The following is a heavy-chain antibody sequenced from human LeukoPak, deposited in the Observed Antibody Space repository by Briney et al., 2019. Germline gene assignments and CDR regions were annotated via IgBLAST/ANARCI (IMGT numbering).Heavy chain of an antibody. J-gene: IGHJ4*02. D-gene: IGHD3-10*01. CDR2: INHSGST. CDR3: ARRCMVRGVIDY. V-gene: IGHV4-34*01. Sequence: PSETLSLTCAVYGGSFSGYYWSWIRQPPGKGLEWIGEINHSGSTNYNPCLKSRVTISVDTSKNQFSLKLSSVTAADTAVYYCARRCMVRGVIDYWGQGTLVTVSS. CDR1: GGSFSGYY.